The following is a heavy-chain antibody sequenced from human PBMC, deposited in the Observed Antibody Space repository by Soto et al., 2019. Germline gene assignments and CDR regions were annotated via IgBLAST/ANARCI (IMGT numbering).Heavy chain of an antibody. Sequence: PSVTLSLTCAVYGGSFSGYYWSWIRQPPGKGLEWIGEINHSGSTNYNPSLKSRVTISVDTSKNQFSLKLSSVTAADTAVYYCASPNLAVSDYYYYGMDVWGQGTTVTVSS. V-gene: IGHV4-34*01. CDR1: GGSFSGYY. D-gene: IGHD2-8*01. J-gene: IGHJ6*02. CDR2: INHSGST. CDR3: ASPNLAVSDYYYYGMDV.